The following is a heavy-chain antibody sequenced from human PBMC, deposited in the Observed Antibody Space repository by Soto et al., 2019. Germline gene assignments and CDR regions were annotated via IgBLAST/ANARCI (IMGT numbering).Heavy chain of an antibody. CDR3: ARPSLYCSRTSCSHDAFDI. J-gene: IGHJ3*02. D-gene: IGHD2-2*01. V-gene: IGHV4-31*03. CDR2: IYYSGST. CDR1: GGSISSGGFY. Sequence: SETLSLTCTVSGGSISSGGFYWTWIRQHPGKGLEWIGYIYYSGSTYYNPSLQSRVTISLDTSKNQFSLKLSSVTAADTAVYYCARPSLYCSRTSCSHDAFDIWGQGTMVTVSS.